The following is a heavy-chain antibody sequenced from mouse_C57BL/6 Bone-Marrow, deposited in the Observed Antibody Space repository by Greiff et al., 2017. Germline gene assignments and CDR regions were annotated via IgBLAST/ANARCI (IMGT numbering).Heavy chain of an antibody. Sequence: QVQLKESGAELVKPGASVKMSCKASGYTFTSYWITWVKQRPGQGLEWIGDIYPGSGSTNYNEKFKSKATLTVDTSSSTAYKQLSSLTSEDSAVYYCARDYGPHFDYWGQGTTLTVSS. CDR2: IYPGSGST. J-gene: IGHJ2*01. CDR1: GYTFTSYW. CDR3: ARDYGPHFDY. D-gene: IGHD1-1*02. V-gene: IGHV1-55*01.